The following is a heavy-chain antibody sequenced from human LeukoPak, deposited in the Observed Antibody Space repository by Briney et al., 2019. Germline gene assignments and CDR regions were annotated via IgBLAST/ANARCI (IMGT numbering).Heavy chain of an antibody. J-gene: IGHJ6*03. CDR2: INHSGST. V-gene: IGHV4-34*01. CDR3: ARVAIFGVVIIRYYYYMDV. Sequence: PSETLSLTCAVYGGSFSDYYWSWIRQPPGKGLEWIGEINHSGSTNYNPSLKSRVTISVDTSKNQFSLKLSSVTAADTAVYYCARVAIFGVVIIRYYYYMDVWGEGTTVTVSS. D-gene: IGHD3-3*01. CDR1: GGSFSDYY.